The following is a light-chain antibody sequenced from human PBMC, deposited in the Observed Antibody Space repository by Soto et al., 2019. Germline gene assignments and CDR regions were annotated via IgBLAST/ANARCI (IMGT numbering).Light chain of an antibody. CDR1: QSVSSSY. V-gene: IGKV3-20*01. CDR3: QHRGA. CDR2: GAS. Sequence: EIVLTQSPGTLSLSPGERATLSCRASQSVSSSYLAWYQQKPGQAPRLLIYGASSRATGIPDRFSGSESGIAFTLTISRLEPEDFAVYYCQHRGAFGQGTKVEIK. J-gene: IGKJ1*01.